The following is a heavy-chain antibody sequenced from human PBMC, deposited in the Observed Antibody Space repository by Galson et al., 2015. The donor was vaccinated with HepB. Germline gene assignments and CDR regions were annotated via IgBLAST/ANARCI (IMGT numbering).Heavy chain of an antibody. V-gene: IGHV2-70*11. CDR3: ARTVGSGGACYSPYFDY. D-gene: IGHD2-15*01. J-gene: IGHJ4*02. CDR2: IHWDDDK. Sequence: PALVKPTQTLTLTCSFSGFSLGKIGMCVSWIRQPPGKALEWLARIHWDDDKYYATSLRTRLTISKDTSKNQVVLRMTNMDPVDIGTYYCARTVGSGGACYSPYFDYWGQGALVTVSS. CDR1: GFSLGKIGMC.